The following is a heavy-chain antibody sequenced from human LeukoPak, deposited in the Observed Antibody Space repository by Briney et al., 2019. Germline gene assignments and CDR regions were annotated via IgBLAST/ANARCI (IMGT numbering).Heavy chain of an antibody. V-gene: IGHV3-74*03. CDR3: ARRGLVPAFDI. Sequence: GGALRLSCASSGFTFSSYWMHWVRQAPGKGLVWISRINSDGNITTYADSVKGRFTSSRGNAKNTLYLQMNSLRADDTAVYYCARRGLVPAFDIWGQGTRVTVSS. J-gene: IGHJ3*02. D-gene: IGHD3-10*02. CDR2: INSDGNIT. CDR1: GFTFSSYW.